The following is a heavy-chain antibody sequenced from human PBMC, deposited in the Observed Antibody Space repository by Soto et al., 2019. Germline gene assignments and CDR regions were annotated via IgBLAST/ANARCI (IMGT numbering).Heavy chain of an antibody. J-gene: IGHJ5*02. CDR2: IYHSGST. D-gene: IGHD2-8*01. V-gene: IGHV4-38-2*01. CDR3: ASDRYAGFDP. CDR1: GYSISSGYY. Sequence: SETLSLTCAVSGYSISSGYYWGWIRQPPGKGLEWIGSIYHSGSTYYNPSLKSRVTISVDTSKNQFSLKLSSVTAADTAVYYCASDRYAGFDPWGQGTLVTVSS.